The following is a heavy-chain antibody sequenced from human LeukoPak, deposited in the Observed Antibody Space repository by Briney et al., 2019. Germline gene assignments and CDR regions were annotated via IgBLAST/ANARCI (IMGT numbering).Heavy chain of an antibody. V-gene: IGHV5-51*01. Sequence: GESLKISCKGSGYSFTSYWIGWVRQMPGKGLEWMGIIYPGDSDTRYSPSFQGQVTISADKSISTAYLQWSSLKASDTAMYYCAREGKKYSSGWFSNDAFDIWGKGTMVTVSS. D-gene: IGHD6-19*01. J-gene: IGHJ3*02. CDR3: AREGKKYSSGWFSNDAFDI. CDR1: GYSFTSYW. CDR2: IYPGDSDT.